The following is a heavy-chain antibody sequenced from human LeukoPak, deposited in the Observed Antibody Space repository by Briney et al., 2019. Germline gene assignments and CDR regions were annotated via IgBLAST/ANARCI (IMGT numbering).Heavy chain of an antibody. Sequence: NPSETLSLTCTVSGGSISSGGYYWSWIRQHPGKGLEWIGYIYYSGSTYYNPSLKSRVTISVDTSKNQFSLKLSSVTAADTAVYYCARAKCSGGSCYPLFQHWGQGTQVTVSS. J-gene: IGHJ1*01. CDR3: ARAKCSGGSCYPLFQH. D-gene: IGHD2-15*01. CDR2: IYYSGST. CDR1: GGSISSGGYY. V-gene: IGHV4-31*03.